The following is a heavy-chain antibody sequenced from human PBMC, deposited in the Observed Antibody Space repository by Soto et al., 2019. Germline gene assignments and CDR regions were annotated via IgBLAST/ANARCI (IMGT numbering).Heavy chain of an antibody. V-gene: IGHV1-69*08. D-gene: IGHD2-2*01. CDR3: AREDRDRETGLVPAAIDGKDV. Sequence: QVQLVQSGAEVKKPGSSVKVSCKASGGTFSRYSITWVRQAPGHGLEWIGRIIPIFGIASYAQKFQGRVTITADESTSTAYLELSSLRSDDTAVYCCAREDRDRETGLVPAAIDGKDVWGQGTTVTVSS. J-gene: IGHJ6*02. CDR2: IIPIFGIA. CDR1: GGTFSRYS.